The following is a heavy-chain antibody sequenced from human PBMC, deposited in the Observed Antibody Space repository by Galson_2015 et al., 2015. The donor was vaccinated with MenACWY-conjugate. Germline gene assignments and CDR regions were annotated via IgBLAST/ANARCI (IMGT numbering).Heavy chain of an antibody. D-gene: IGHD3-3*01. Sequence: FLRLSCAASGFTLSTYWMNWVRQVPGKGLEWVANIKQDGVEKFYVDSVRGRFTISRDNAKNSLSLQINSLRAEDTAVYYCARGNPSYYDSSSGSYPSAFDLWGQGTLVSVSS. J-gene: IGHJ4*02. CDR2: IKQDGVEK. CDR1: GFTLSTYW. CDR3: ARGNPSYYDSSSGSYPSAFDL. V-gene: IGHV3-7*03.